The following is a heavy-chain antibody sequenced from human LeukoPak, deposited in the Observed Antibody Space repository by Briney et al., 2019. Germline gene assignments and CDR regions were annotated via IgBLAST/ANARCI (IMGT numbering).Heavy chain of an antibody. CDR2: IKQEGSET. CDR1: EFTFSNYW. V-gene: IGHV3-7*01. J-gene: IGHJ4*02. CDR3: ARGGQYSGYYYFDY. D-gene: IGHD3-22*01. Sequence: TGGSLRLSCIASEFTFSNYWMSWVRQAPGKGLEWVANIKQEGSETYSVDSVKGRFTISRDNAKNSLYLQMNSLRAEDTALYYCARGGQYSGYYYFDYWGQGTLVTVSS.